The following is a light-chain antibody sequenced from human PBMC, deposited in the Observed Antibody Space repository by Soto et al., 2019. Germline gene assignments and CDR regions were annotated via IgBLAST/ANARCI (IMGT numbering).Light chain of an antibody. V-gene: IGKV3-20*01. J-gene: IGKJ3*01. CDR2: EAS. Sequence: EIVLTQSPGTLSLSPGERATLSCRASQSISSNSLAWYQQTPGQAPRLLIYEASSRATGIPDRFSGSGSGTDVILTITRLEPEDFAVYFCQQYGSSPFTFGPGTKVDIK. CDR3: QQYGSSPFT. CDR1: QSISSNS.